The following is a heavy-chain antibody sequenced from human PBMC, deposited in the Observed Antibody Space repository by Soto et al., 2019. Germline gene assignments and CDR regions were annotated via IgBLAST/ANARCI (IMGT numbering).Heavy chain of an antibody. CDR3: VRDGGDCGYRLTYYYHTGLDV. D-gene: IGHD2-21*02. J-gene: IGHJ6*02. V-gene: IGHV1-3*01. Sequence: APVKVSCKASGYTFTSYAIDWVRQAPGQRLEWMGWINAGNGNTKYSQKFQGRVTITRDTSASTAYMELSSLRSEDTSVYFCVRDGGDCGYRLTYYYHTGLDVCGQGTTVTVSS. CDR2: INAGNGNT. CDR1: GYTFTSYA.